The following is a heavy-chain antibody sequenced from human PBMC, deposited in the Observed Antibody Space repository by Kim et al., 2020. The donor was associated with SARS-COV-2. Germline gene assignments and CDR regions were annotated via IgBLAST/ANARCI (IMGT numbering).Heavy chain of an antibody. CDR1: GYTFTNYY. D-gene: IGHD3-3*01. V-gene: IGHV1-46*01. CDR3: ARDLGYYRGSLPSKYNWFDP. Sequence: ASVKVSCKASGYTFTNYYVHWVRQAPGQGLEWMGVINPTGGSTTYAQRFQGRVTMTRDTSTSTVYMVLSSLRSEDTAVYYCARDLGYYRGSLPSKYNWFDPWGQGTLVTVSS. J-gene: IGHJ5*02. CDR2: INPTGGST.